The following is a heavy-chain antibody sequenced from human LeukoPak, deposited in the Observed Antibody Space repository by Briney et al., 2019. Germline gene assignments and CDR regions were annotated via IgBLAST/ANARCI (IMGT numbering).Heavy chain of an antibody. CDR1: GLTFSSYA. D-gene: IGHD3-22*01. CDR2: ISGSGGST. J-gene: IGHJ4*02. V-gene: IGHV3-23*01. Sequence: GGSLRLSCAASGLTFSSYAMSWVRQAPGKGLEWVSAISGSGGSTYYADSVKGRFTISRDNSKNTLYLQMNSLRAEDTAVYYCARSITMIVVVIRGRGYYFDYWGQGTLVTVSS. CDR3: ARSITMIVVVIRGRGYYFDY.